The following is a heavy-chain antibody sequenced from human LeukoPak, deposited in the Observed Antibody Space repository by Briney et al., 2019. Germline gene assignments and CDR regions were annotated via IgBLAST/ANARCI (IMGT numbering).Heavy chain of an antibody. Sequence: GGSLRLSCAASGFTFSSYAMSWVRQAPGKGLEWVSTISASAGSTYYADSVKGRFTVSRDNSKNTLYLQMNSLRAEDTAVYYCARDQGYSGYDMFYYYYGMDVWGQGTTVTVSS. J-gene: IGHJ6*02. V-gene: IGHV3-23*01. D-gene: IGHD5-12*01. CDR2: ISASAGST. CDR1: GFTFSSYA. CDR3: ARDQGYSGYDMFYYYYGMDV.